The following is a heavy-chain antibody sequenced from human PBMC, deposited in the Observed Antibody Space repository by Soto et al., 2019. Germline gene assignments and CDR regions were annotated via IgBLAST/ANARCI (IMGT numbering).Heavy chain of an antibody. D-gene: IGHD1-26*01. V-gene: IGHV4-34*01. Sequence: SETLSLTCAVYGGSFSGYYWSWIRQPPGKGLEWIGEINHSGSTNYNPSLKSRVTISVDTSKNQFSLKLSSVTAADTAVYYCARGSGSYFYWGQGTLVTAPQ. CDR1: GGSFSGYY. CDR3: ARGSGSYFY. J-gene: IGHJ4*02. CDR2: INHSGST.